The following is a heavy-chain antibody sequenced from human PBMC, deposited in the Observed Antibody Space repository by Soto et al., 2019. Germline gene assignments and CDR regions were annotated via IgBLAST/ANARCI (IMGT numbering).Heavy chain of an antibody. J-gene: IGHJ3*02. Sequence: GASVKVSCKASGGTFSSYTISWVRQAPGQGLEWMGRIIPILGIANYAQKFQGRVTITADKSTSTAYMELSSLRSEDTAVYYCARPTRTTVTDKGAFDIWGQGTMVTVSS. CDR2: IIPILGIA. CDR3: ARPTRTTVTDKGAFDI. V-gene: IGHV1-69*02. CDR1: GGTFSSYT. D-gene: IGHD4-17*01.